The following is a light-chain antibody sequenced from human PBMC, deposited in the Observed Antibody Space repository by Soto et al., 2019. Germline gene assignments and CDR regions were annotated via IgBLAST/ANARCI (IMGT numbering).Light chain of an antibody. CDR2: KVS. CDR3: MQGTHWPYP. V-gene: IGKV2-30*02. J-gene: IGKJ2*01. CDR1: QSLVHSAGNTY. Sequence: EVVMTQSPVSLPVTLGQPASISCRSSQSLVHSAGNTYLNWFQQRPGQAPRRLIYKVSNRDSGVPDRFSGSGSGSEFRLKISRVEAEDVGIHFGMQGTHWPYPFGQGTKLEI.